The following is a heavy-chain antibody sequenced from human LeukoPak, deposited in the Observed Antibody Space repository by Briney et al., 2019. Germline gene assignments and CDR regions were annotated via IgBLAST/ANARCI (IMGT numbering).Heavy chain of an antibody. CDR1: GYTFTGYY. D-gene: IGHD2-2*01. V-gene: IGHV1-2*02. J-gene: IGHJ4*02. Sequence: ASVKVSCKASGYTFTGYYIHWVRQAPGQGLEWMGWINPNTGGTNYVRKFQGRVTMTRDTSISTTYMELSRLRSDDTAVYYCARDYIQYQLLPDYWGQGTLVTVSS. CDR2: INPNTGGT. CDR3: ARDYIQYQLLPDY.